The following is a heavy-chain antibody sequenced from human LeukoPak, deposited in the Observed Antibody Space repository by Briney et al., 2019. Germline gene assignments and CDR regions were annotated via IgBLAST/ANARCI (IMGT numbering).Heavy chain of an antibody. J-gene: IGHJ3*02. CDR2: INSDGSST. D-gene: IGHD3-3*01. V-gene: IGHV3-74*01. CDR3: ARDSVTYYDFWSGYWLGVVAFDI. CDR1: GFTFSSYW. Sequence: GGSLRLSCAASGFTFSSYWMHWVRQAPGKGLVWVSRINSDGSSTSYADSVKGRFTISRDNAKNTLYLQVNSLRAEDTAVYYCARDSVTYYDFWSGYWLGVVAFDIWGQGTMVTVSS.